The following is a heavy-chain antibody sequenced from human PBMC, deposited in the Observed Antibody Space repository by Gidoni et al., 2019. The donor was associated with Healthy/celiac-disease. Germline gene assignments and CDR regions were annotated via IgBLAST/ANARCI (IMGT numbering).Heavy chain of an antibody. J-gene: IGHJ4*02. CDR2: ISYDGSNK. Sequence: QVQLVESGGGVVQPGRSLRLSCAASGFTFSSYGMHWVRQAPGKGLEWVAVISYDGSNKYYADSVKGRFTISRDNSKNTLYLQMNSLRAEDTAVYYCAKGAVGATNMGEDYFDYWGQGTLVTVSS. D-gene: IGHD1-26*01. V-gene: IGHV3-30*18. CDR3: AKGAVGATNMGEDYFDY. CDR1: GFTFSSYG.